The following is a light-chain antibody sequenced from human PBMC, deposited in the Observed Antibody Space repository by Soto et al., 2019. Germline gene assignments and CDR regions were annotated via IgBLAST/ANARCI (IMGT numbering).Light chain of an antibody. CDR2: AVS. Sequence: QSALTQPASVSGSPGQSITISCTGTSSDVGAYNYVSWYQQHPGKAPKLIIYAVSNRPSGVPDRFSGSKSGNTASLTISGLRAEDEADYYCCSHAGNNNYVFGTGTKVTVL. CDR3: CSHAGNNNYV. CDR1: SSDVGAYNY. V-gene: IGLV2-8*01. J-gene: IGLJ1*01.